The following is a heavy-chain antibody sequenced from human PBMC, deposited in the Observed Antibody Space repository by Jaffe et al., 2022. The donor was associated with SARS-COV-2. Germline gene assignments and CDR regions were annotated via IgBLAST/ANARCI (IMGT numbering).Heavy chain of an antibody. J-gene: IGHJ4*02. CDR2: IRSKANSYAT. CDR3: TCRTPGIGERKTAISDY. CDR1: GFTFSGSA. D-gene: IGHD2-21*02. Sequence: EVQLVESGGGLVQPGGSLKLSCAASGFTFSGSAMHWVRQASGKGLEWVGRIRSKANSYATAYAASVKGRFTISRDDSKNTAYLQMNSLKTEDTAVYYCTCRTPGIGERKTAISDYWGQGTLVTVSS. V-gene: IGHV3-73*01.